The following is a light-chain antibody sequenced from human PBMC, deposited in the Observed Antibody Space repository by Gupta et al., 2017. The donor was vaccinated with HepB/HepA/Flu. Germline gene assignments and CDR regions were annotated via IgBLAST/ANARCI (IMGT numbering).Light chain of an antibody. CDR2: GTS. CDR3: HQYNKWPPWT. J-gene: IGKJ1*01. CDR1: QSVGRN. V-gene: IGKV3-15*01. Sequence: VVLTQSPASLSVSPGERATLSCRASQSVGRNLAWYQQKPGQSPRLLIYGTSTRASGVPDRFSGSGSGTEFTLTINSLQSEDFAVYYYHQYNKWPPWTFGQGTKVEVK.